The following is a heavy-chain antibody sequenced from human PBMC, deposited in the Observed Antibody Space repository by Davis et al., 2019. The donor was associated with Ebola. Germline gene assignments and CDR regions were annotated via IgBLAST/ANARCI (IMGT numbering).Heavy chain of an antibody. J-gene: IGHJ6*02. CDR1: GFTFSSYA. Sequence: GESLKTSCAASGFTFSSYAMHWVRQAPGKGLEWVAVISYDGSNKYYADSVKGRFTISRDNSKNTLYLQMNSLRAEDTAVYYCARQSGMDVWGQGTTVTVSS. V-gene: IGHV3-30*04. CDR2: ISYDGSNK. CDR3: ARQSGMDV.